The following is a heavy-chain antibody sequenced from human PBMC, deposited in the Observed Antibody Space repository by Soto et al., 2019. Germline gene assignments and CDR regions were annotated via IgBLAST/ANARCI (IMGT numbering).Heavy chain of an antibody. CDR3: AMVDNYATRTPQDG. CDR2: ISPYSGNT. D-gene: IGHD5-12*01. V-gene: IGHV1-18*01. J-gene: IGHJ6*02. CDR1: GYIFVNYG. Sequence: QVQLVQSGDEVRKPGSSVKVSCKASGYIFVNYGIAWVRQAPGQGLEWMGWISPYSGNTHYASKVQGRLTMTTDTATSPAYMDLGRLTSADTAVYYCAMVDNYATRTPQDGWGQGTTVTVSS.